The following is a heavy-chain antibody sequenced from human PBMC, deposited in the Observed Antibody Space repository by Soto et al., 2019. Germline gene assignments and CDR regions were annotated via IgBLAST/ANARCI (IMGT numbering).Heavy chain of an antibody. CDR2: ISSSSSTI. D-gene: IGHD2-15*01. Sequence: EVQLMESGGGLVQPGGSLRLSCAASGFTFSTYSMHGVRQAPGKGLEWVSYISSSSSTIYYAYSVKGRFTISRDNAKNSLYLQMNSLRDEDTAVYYCARDAPMCSGGTCFDYWGQGTLVTVSS. CDR1: GFTFSTYS. V-gene: IGHV3-48*02. J-gene: IGHJ4*02. CDR3: ARDAPMCSGGTCFDY.